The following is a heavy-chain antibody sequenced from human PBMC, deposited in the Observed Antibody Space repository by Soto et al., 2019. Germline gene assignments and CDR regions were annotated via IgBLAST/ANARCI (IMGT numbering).Heavy chain of an antibody. J-gene: IGHJ4*02. Sequence: QVQLVQSGAEVKKPGTSVKVSCKASGGTFSSYSINWVRQAPGQGLEWMGEIIPIFGTANYAQKFQGRVTISADECTNTAYMELSSLRSEDTAVYYCARDGGRHSGGIDYWGQGTLVTVSS. V-gene: IGHV1-69*01. D-gene: IGHD1-26*01. CDR3: ARDGGRHSGGIDY. CDR2: IIPIFGTA. CDR1: GGTFSSYS.